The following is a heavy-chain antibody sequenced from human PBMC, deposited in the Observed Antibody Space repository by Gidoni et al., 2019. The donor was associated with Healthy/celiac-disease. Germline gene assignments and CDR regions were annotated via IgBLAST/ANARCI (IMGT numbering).Heavy chain of an antibody. CDR3: ARDPESAVGATFDY. J-gene: IGHJ4*02. V-gene: IGHV3-21*01. Sequence: EVQLVESGGGLVKPGGSLQLSWSASGCTFSSYSMNWVRQAPGKGLEWVSSISSSSSYIYYADSVKGRFTISRDNAKNSLYLQMNSLRAEDTAVYYCARDPESAVGATFDYWGQGTLVTVSS. CDR2: ISSSSSYI. D-gene: IGHD1-26*01. CDR1: GCTFSSYS.